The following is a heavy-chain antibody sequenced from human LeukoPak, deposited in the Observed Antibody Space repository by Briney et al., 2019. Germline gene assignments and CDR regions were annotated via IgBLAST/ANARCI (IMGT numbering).Heavy chain of an antibody. CDR2: INPNSGGT. V-gene: IGHV1-2*02. Sequence: EASVTVSRKASGYTFTDYYMHWVRQAPGQGLEWMGWINPNSGGTNYAQKFQGRVTMTRDTSISTAYMELSRLRSDDTAVYYCACWGTIFGVVSDDYWGQGTLVTVSS. CDR1: GYTFTDYY. J-gene: IGHJ4*02. CDR3: ACWGTIFGVVSDDY. D-gene: IGHD3-3*01.